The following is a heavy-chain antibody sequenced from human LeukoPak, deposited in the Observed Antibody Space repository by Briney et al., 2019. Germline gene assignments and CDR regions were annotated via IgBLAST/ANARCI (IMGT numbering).Heavy chain of an antibody. CDR2: IYYSGST. V-gene: IGHV4-59*01. J-gene: IGHJ4*02. D-gene: IGHD6-19*01. CDR3: ARGIAVADYYFDY. CDR1: GGSISSYY. Sequence: SGPTLVKPSETLSLTCTVSGGSISSYYWSWIRQPPGKGLEWIGYIYYSGSTYYNPSLKSRVTISGDTSKNQFSLKLSSVTAADTAVYYCARGIAVADYYFDYWGQGTLVTVSS.